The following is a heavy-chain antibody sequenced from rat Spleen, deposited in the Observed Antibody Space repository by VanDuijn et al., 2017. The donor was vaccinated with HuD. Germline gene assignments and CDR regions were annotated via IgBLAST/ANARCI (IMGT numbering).Heavy chain of an antibody. CDR3: ARGDVMDA. CDR1: GFSLTSDG. CDR2: VSSGGNT. V-gene: IGHV2S8*01. J-gene: IGHJ4*01. Sequence: QVQLKESGPGLMQPSQTLSLTCIVSGFSLTSDGVSWVRQPPGKGLEWIAAVSSGGNTYYDSTLKSRLSISRDTSKSQVFLKRNSLQTEDTATYYCARGDVMDAWGQGASVTVSS.